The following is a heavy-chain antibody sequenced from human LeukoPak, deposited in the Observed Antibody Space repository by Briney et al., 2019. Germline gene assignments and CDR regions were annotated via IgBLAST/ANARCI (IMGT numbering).Heavy chain of an antibody. D-gene: IGHD4-23*01. J-gene: IGHJ3*02. CDR3: AKATGGYGGNSFSNAFDI. V-gene: IGHV3-43*02. CDR1: VYTLDDNA. CDR2: ISGDGGST. Sequence: GGSLRLSCAASVYTLDDNAMRWVREAPGKGLEWVSLISGDGGSTYYADSVKGRFTISRDNSKNSLYLQMNNLRTGDTALYYCAKATGGYGGNSFSNAFDIWGQGRMVTVSS.